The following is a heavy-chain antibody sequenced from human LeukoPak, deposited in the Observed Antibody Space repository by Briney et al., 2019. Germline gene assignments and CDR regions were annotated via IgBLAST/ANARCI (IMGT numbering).Heavy chain of an antibody. D-gene: IGHD4-11*01. J-gene: IGHJ2*01. CDR2: IGADSGDTHGDT. Sequence: ASVKVSCKASGYRLRNHGISWVRQAPGQGLEWMGWIGADSGDTHGDTHYAEKLQGRVTMATDTSTDTAYMDLRSLTSDDTAVYYCARGSSPYNWYFELWGRGTLVTVPS. CDR1: GYRLRNHG. V-gene: IGHV1-18*01. CDR3: ARGSSPYNWYFEL.